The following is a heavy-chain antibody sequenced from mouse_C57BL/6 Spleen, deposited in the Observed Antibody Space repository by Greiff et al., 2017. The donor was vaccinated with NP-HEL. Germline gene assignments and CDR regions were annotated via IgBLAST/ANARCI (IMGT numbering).Heavy chain of an antibody. Sequence: EVMLVESGGGLVQPGGSLSLSCAASGFTFTDYYMSWVRQPPGKALEWLGFIRNKANGYTTEYSASVKGRFTISRDNSQSILYRQMNALRAEDSATYYCARSPYLYSNYVAWFAYWGQGTLVTVSA. CDR3: ARSPYLYSNYVAWFAY. D-gene: IGHD2-5*01. CDR2: IRNKANGYTT. CDR1: GFTFTDYY. J-gene: IGHJ3*01. V-gene: IGHV7-3*01.